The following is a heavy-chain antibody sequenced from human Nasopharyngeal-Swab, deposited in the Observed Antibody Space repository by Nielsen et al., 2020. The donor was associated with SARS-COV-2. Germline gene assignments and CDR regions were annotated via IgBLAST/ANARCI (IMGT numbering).Heavy chain of an antibody. J-gene: IGHJ4*02. Sequence: VRQAPGKGLEWVSSISSSSSYIYYADSVKGRFTISRDKAQNSLYLQMNGLRAEDTAVYYCARDSVSGYGHGYWGQGTLVTVSS. V-gene: IGHV3-21*04. CDR3: ARDSVSGYGHGY. D-gene: IGHD5-12*01. CDR2: ISSSSSYI.